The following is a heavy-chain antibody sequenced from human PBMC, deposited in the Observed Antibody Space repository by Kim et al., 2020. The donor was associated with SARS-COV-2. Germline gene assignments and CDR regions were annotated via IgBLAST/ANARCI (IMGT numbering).Heavy chain of an antibody. CDR3: ARDDRKSPPYSSRRYPAAGWFDP. J-gene: IGHJ5*02. V-gene: IGHV3-30*04. Sequence: GGSLRLSCAASGFTFSSYAMHWVRQAPGKGLEWVAVISYDGSNKYYVDSVKGRFTISRDNSKNTLYLQMNSLRAEDTAVYYCARDDRKSPPYSSRRYPAAGWFDPWGQGTLVTVSS. CDR1: GFTFSSYA. CDR2: ISYDGSNK. D-gene: IGHD6-13*01.